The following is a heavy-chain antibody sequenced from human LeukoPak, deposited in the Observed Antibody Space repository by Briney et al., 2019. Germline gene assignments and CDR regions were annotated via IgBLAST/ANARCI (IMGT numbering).Heavy chain of an antibody. CDR3: ARTSDYDDSSGYSFDY. V-gene: IGHV4-59*01. CDR2: IYYSGST. D-gene: IGHD3-22*01. J-gene: IGHJ4*02. CDR1: GGSISSYY. Sequence: PPETLSLTCTVSGGSISSYYWSWIRQPPGKGLEWIGYIYYSGSTNYNPSLQSRVTISVDTSKNQFSLKLSSVTAADTAVYYCARTSDYDDSSGYSFDYWGQGTLVTVSS.